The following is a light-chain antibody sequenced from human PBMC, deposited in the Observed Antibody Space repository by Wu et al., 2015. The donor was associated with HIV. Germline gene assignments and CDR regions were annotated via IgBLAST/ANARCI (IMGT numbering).Light chain of an antibody. CDR1: QGISSY. V-gene: IGKV1-8*01. CDR2: AAS. Sequence: AIRMTQSPSSLSASTGDRVTTTCRASQGISSYLAWYQQKPGKAPKLLIYAASTLQSGVPSRFSGSGSGTDFTLTISSLQPEDFATYYCQQSYSTPYSFGQGTKLEIK. CDR3: QQSYSTPYS. J-gene: IGKJ2*03.